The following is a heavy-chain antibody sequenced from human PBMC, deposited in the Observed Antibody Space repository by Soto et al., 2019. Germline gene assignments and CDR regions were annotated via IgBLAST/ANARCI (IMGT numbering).Heavy chain of an antibody. Sequence: QVQLQESGPGLVRPSQTLTLTCNVSGGSISSDHYHWTWIRQPPGKGLEWIGYIHYSGSVHYNPSLQSRVTMSVDTSKNRFSLKLSSVTAADTAVYFCVREDDGGDRDYYGLDVWGQGTTVTVSS. CDR1: GGSISSDHYH. CDR3: VREDDGGDRDYYGLDV. V-gene: IGHV4-30-4*01. D-gene: IGHD2-21*02. J-gene: IGHJ6*02. CDR2: IHYSGSV.